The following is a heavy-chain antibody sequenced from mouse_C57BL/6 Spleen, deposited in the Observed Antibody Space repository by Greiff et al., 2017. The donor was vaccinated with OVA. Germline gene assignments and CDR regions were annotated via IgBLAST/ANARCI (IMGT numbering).Heavy chain of an antibody. D-gene: IGHD4-1*01. CDR2: ILPGSGST. CDR3: ASQSQTGTEYYFDC. J-gene: IGHJ2*01. CDR1: GYTFTGYW. V-gene: IGHV1-9*01. Sequence: VMLVESGAELMKPGASVKLSCKATGYTFTGYWIEWVKQRPGHGLEWIGEILPGSGSTNYNEQFKGKATFTADTSSNTAYMQLSSLTTEDSAICYCASQSQTGTEYYFDCWGQGTTLTVSS.